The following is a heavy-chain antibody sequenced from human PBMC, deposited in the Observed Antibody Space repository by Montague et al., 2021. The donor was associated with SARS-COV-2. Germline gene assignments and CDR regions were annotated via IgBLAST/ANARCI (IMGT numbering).Heavy chain of an antibody. J-gene: IGHJ4*02. Sequence: SETLSLTCAVYGGSFSNYYWSWIRQPPGKGLEWIGDSNHRGSTNXNPSFKSRVTISVDTSKNQFSLKLSSVTAADTAVYYCARESLTMNRAVVGLLGGIYYFDSWGQGALVTVSS. CDR2: SNHRGST. CDR3: ARESLTMNRAVVGLLGGIYYFDS. D-gene: IGHD3-22*01. CDR1: GGSFSNYY. V-gene: IGHV4-34*01.